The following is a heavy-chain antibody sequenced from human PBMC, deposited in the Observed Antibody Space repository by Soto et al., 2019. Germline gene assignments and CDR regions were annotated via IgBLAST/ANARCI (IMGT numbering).Heavy chain of an antibody. CDR3: TTAGYSGYDWLDV. Sequence: GGSLRLSCAASGFTFSNAWMSWVRQAPGKGLEWVGRIKSKTDGGTTDYAAPVKGRFTISRDDSKNTLYLQMNSLKTEDTAVYYCTTAGYSGYDWLDVWGQGTTVTVSS. CDR2: IKSKTDGGTT. V-gene: IGHV3-15*01. J-gene: IGHJ6*02. CDR1: GFTFSNAW. D-gene: IGHD5-12*01.